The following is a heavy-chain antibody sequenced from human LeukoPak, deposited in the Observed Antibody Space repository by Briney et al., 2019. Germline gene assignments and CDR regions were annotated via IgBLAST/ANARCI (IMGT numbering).Heavy chain of an antibody. Sequence: PSETLSLTCTVSGGSISSYYWSWIRQPAGKGLEWIGRIYTSGSTNYNPSLKSRVTMSADTSKNQFSLKLSSVTAADTAVYYCARDPTGIIAARVDAFGIWGQGTMVTVSS. CDR1: GGSISSYY. CDR3: ARDPTGIIAARVDAFGI. D-gene: IGHD6-6*01. CDR2: IYTSGST. V-gene: IGHV4-4*07. J-gene: IGHJ3*02.